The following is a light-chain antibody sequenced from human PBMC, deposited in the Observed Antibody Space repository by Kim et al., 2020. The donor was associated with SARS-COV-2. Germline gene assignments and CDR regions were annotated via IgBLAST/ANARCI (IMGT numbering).Light chain of an antibody. V-gene: IGKV1-27*01. Sequence: GNRVTITCRASQDISNYLAGFQHKPGTAPKLLIYAASALHSEVPSRFSGSGSGTDFTLTISSLQPEDVATFYCQSYNSAPWTFGRGTKLEI. J-gene: IGKJ1*01. CDR3: QSYNSAPWT. CDR2: AAS. CDR1: QDISNY.